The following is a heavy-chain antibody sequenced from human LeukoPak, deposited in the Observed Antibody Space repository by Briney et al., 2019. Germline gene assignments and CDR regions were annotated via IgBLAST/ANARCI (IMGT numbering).Heavy chain of an antibody. CDR3: ASGYDSSGSKGYFDY. CDR2: ISWNSGSI. J-gene: IGHJ4*02. CDR1: GFTFDDYA. Sequence: GGSLRLSCAASGFTFDDYAMHWVRQALGKGLEWVSGISWNSGSIGYADSVKGRFTISRDNAKNSLYLQMNSLRAEDTALYYCASGYDSSGSKGYFDYWGQGTLVTVSS. V-gene: IGHV3-9*01. D-gene: IGHD3-22*01.